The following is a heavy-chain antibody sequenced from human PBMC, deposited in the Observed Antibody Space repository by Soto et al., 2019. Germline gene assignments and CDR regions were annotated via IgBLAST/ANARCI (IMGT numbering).Heavy chain of an antibody. D-gene: IGHD3-10*01. CDR1: GGSISSSY. CDR2: IYYSGST. J-gene: IGHJ5*02. Sequence: PSETLSLTCTVSGGSISSSYWSWIRQPPGKGLEWIGYIYYSGSTYYNSSLKSRVTISVDTSKNQFSLKLSSVTAADTAVYYCARSVTPWGQGTLVTVSS. V-gene: IGHV4-59*12. CDR3: ARSVTP.